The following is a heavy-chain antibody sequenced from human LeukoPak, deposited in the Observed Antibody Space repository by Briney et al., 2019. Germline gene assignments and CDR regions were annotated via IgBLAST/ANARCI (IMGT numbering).Heavy chain of an antibody. CDR3: AREPPRIAVAGTGDY. V-gene: IGHV1-3*01. CDR1: GYTFISYA. CDR2: INAGNGNT. J-gene: IGHJ4*02. D-gene: IGHD6-19*01. Sequence: ASVKVSCKASGYTFISYAMHWVRQAPGQRLEWMGWINAGNGNTKYSQKFQGRVTITRDTSASTAYMEMSSLRSEDTAVYYCAREPPRIAVAGTGDYWGQGTLVTVSS.